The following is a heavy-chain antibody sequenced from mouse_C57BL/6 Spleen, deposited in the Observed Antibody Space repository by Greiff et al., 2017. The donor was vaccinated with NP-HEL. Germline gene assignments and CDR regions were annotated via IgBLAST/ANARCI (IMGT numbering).Heavy chain of an antibody. CDR3: ARYSTTTDYAMDY. CDR1: GYSFTGYY. J-gene: IGHJ4*01. D-gene: IGHD1-1*01. V-gene: IGHV1-42*01. Sequence: EVQLQQSGPELVKPGASVKISCKASGYSFTGYYMNWVKQSPEKSLEWIGEINPSTGGTTYNQKFKAKATLTVDKSSSTAYMQLKSLTSEDSAVYYCARYSTTTDYAMDYWGQGTSVTVSS. CDR2: INPSTGGT.